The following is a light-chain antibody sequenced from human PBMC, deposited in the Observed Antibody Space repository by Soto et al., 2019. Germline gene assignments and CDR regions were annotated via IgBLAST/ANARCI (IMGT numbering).Light chain of an antibody. V-gene: IGKV1D-16*01. CDR2: AAS. J-gene: IGKJ1*01. Sequence: DVQMTQSPSSLSASIGDRVTLSCRASQGISRWLAWYQQKPGKAPKSLIFAASTLQSGVPSRFSGSGSGTDFTLTISSLQSEDFATYYYQQYGSFPATFGQGTKVEI. CDR3: QQYGSFPAT. CDR1: QGISRW.